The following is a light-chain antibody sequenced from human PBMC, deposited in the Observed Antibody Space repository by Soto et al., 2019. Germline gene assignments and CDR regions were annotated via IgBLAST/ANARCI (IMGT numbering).Light chain of an antibody. J-gene: IGKJ4*01. V-gene: IGKV1-39*01. CDR2: AAS. Sequence: DIQMTQSPSSLSASVGDRVTITCRARQTINNYLNWYQQKPGKAPKLLIYAASSLQSGVPSRFSGNGSGTDFTLTISSLQAEDSATYFCQESTTPPLTFGGGTKVEVK. CDR3: QESTTPPLT. CDR1: QTINNY.